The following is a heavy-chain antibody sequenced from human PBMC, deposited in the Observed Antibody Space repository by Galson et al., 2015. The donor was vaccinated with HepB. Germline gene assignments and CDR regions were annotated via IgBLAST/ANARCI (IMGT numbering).Heavy chain of an antibody. J-gene: IGHJ4*02. Sequence: SLRLSCAASGFIFSSYIMHWVRPAPGKGLEWLAVLSHDGTTKYYADSVRGRFSISRDISKDTLYLEMKSLRAEDTAVYYCARDVSGHTNGAIDSGGQGTLVSVSS. CDR2: LSHDGTTK. D-gene: IGHD5-18*01. CDR3: ARDVSGHTNGAIDS. CDR1: GFIFSSYI. V-gene: IGHV3-30-3*01.